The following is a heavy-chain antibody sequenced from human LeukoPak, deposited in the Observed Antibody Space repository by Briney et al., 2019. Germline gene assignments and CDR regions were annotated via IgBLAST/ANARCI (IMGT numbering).Heavy chain of an antibody. CDR1: GFTFSSYA. CDR2: ISGSSSYI. CDR3: ARVPGDY. D-gene: IGHD3-10*01. Sequence: GRSLRLSCAASGFTFSSYAMHWVRQAPGKGLEWVSSISGSSSYIYYADSVKGRFTISRDNAKNSLYLQMNSLRADDAAVYYCARVPGDYWGQGTLVTVSS. J-gene: IGHJ4*02. V-gene: IGHV3-21*01.